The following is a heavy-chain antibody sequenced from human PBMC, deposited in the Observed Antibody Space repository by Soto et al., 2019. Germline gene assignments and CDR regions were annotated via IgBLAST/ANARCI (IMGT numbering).Heavy chain of an antibody. D-gene: IGHD2-21*02. CDR1: EFTFSSYP. Sequence: GGSLRLSCAASEFTFSSYPMSWVRQAPGKGLEWVSAITGSGGFTNYADSVKGRFTISRDNSKNTLFLQMNSLRAEDTAVYYCAKARDTVTAYDAYDMWGQGTMVTVSS. J-gene: IGHJ3*02. V-gene: IGHV3-23*01. CDR2: ITGSGGFT. CDR3: AKARDTVTAYDAYDM.